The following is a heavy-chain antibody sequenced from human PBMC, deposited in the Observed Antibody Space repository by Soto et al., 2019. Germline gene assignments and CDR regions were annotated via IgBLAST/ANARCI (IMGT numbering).Heavy chain of an antibody. CDR2: ISHDGINK. D-gene: IGHD2-2*01. Sequence: PRLSCAASGFTFSSYAMNWVRQAPGKGLEWVALISHDGINKYYADSVRGRFTISRDSSKNTLYLQMNSLRAADTAVYYCGRCTSTSCHLGSDYWGQGTMVTVSS. CDR1: GFTFSSYA. CDR3: GRCTSTSCHLGSDY. J-gene: IGHJ4*02. V-gene: IGHV3-30-3*01.